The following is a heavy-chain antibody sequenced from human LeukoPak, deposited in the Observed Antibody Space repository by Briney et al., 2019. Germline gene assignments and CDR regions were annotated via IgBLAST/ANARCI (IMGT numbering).Heavy chain of an antibody. D-gene: IGHD3-22*01. CDR2: IYYSGST. CDR3: ARDRPYYYDSSARGWFDP. J-gene: IGHJ5*02. V-gene: IGHV4-59*01. Sequence: PSETLSLTCTVSGGSISSYYWSWIRQPPGKGLEWIGYIYYSGSTNYNPSLKSRVTISVDTSKNQFSLKLSSVTAADTAVYYCARDRPYYYDSSARGWFDPWGQGTLVTVSS. CDR1: GGSISSYY.